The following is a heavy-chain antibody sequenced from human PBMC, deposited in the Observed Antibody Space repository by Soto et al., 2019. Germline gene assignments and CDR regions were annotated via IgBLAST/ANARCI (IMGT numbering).Heavy chain of an antibody. V-gene: IGHV1-69*08. CDR2: IIPVFGIA. J-gene: IGHJ6*02. Sequence: QVQLVQSGAEVKKPGSSVKVSCKASGGTFSRYSFTWVRQAPGHGLEWMGRIIPVFGIASYAQKFQGRVTITADKSTSTAYMELSSLRSEDTAVYYCAREDRDRETGLVPAAIAGMDVWGQVTTVTVSS. D-gene: IGHD2-2*01. CDR3: AREDRDRETGLVPAAIAGMDV. CDR1: GGTFSRYS.